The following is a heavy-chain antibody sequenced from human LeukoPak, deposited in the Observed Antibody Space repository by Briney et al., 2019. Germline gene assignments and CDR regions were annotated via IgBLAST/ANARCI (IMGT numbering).Heavy chain of an antibody. CDR1: GFSFSDHF. Sequence: GGSLRLSCAASGFSFSDHFMDWVRQAPAKGLEWVGRIRNKVNSYTTDFAASVKGRFTISRDDPKNSLYLQMNSLKTEDTAMYYCASASAGLIEYWGQGTLVTVSS. V-gene: IGHV3-72*01. CDR2: IRNKVNSYTT. J-gene: IGHJ4*02. CDR3: ASASAGLIEY.